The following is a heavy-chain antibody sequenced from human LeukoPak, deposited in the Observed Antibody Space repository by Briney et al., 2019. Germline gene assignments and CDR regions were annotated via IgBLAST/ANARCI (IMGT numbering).Heavy chain of an antibody. CDR2: MYYRGST. CDR3: ARSYGYGTNFDY. D-gene: IGHD5-18*01. V-gene: IGHV4-31*03. J-gene: IGHJ4*02. Sequence: SETLSLTCTVSGGSISSGNYYWSWIRQHPGKGLEWIGYMYYRGSTYYNPSLKSRVTISVDTSKNQFSLKLSSVTAADTAVYYCARSYGYGTNFDYWAREPWSPSPQ. CDR1: GGSISSGNYY.